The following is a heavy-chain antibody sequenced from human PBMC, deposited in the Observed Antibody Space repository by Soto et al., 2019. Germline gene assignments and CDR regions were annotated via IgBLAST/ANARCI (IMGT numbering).Heavy chain of an antibody. D-gene: IGHD6-13*01. CDR2: IYYSGST. CDR1: GGSISSGGYY. J-gene: IGHJ4*02. Sequence: QVQLQESGPGLVKPSQTLSLTCTVSGGSISSGGYYWSWIRQHPGKGLEWIGYIYYSGSTYYNPSLKSRVTISVDTSXNQFSXKLSSXTAXXXXXXYCARVGIAAADFWGQGTLVTVSS. CDR3: ARVGIAAADF. V-gene: IGHV4-31*03.